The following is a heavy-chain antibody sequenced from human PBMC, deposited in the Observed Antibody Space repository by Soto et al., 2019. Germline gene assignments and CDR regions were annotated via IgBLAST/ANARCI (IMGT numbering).Heavy chain of an antibody. CDR1: GGSVSSGDSY. Sequence: SETLSLTCTVSGGSVSSGDSYWSWIRQPPGKGLEWIGYFYYIGTTNYSPSLKSRVTISLDTSKNQFSLKLRSVTAADTAVYYCARDYIYGGDYWGQGTLVTVSS. CDR3: ARDYIYGGDY. V-gene: IGHV4-61*08. CDR2: FYYIGTT. J-gene: IGHJ4*02. D-gene: IGHD4-17*01.